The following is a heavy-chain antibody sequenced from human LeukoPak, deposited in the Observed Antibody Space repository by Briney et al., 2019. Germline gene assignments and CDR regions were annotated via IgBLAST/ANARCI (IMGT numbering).Heavy chain of an antibody. D-gene: IGHD2-15*01. CDR3: ARAREAPANVFPDH. J-gene: IGHJ4*02. CDR2: INQDGSEK. CDR1: GFTFSRYW. V-gene: IGHV3-7*01. Sequence: GGSLRLSCAASGFTFSRYWMTWVRQSPGKGLEWVANINQDGSEKYYGDSVTGRFTISRDNAENSLFLQMNSLRADDTGVYYCARAREAPANVFPDHWGQGVVVTISS.